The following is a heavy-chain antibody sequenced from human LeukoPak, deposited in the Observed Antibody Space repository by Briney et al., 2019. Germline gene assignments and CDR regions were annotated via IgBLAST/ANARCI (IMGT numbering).Heavy chain of an antibody. Sequence: PSETLSLTCAVSGGSISSGGYSWSWIRQPPGKGLEWIGYIYHSGSTHYNPSLKSRVTISVDRSKNQFSLKLSSVTAADTAVYYCAREYYDILTGYAYFDYWGQGTLVTVSS. CDR1: GGSISSGGYS. CDR3: AREYYDILTGYAYFDY. J-gene: IGHJ4*02. CDR2: IYHSGST. D-gene: IGHD3-9*01. V-gene: IGHV4-30-2*01.